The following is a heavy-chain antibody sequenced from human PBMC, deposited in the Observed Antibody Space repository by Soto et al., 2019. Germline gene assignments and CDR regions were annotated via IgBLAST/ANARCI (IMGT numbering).Heavy chain of an antibody. D-gene: IGHD3-10*01. Sequence: GGSLRLSCAASGFTFSSYSMNWVRQAPGKGLEWVSSISSSSSYIYYADSVKGRFTISRDNAKNSLYLQMNSLRAEDTAVYYCARSINSEWFGGFRFDYWGQGTLVTVSS. V-gene: IGHV3-21*01. CDR3: ARSINSEWFGGFRFDY. CDR2: ISSSSSYI. CDR1: GFTFSSYS. J-gene: IGHJ4*02.